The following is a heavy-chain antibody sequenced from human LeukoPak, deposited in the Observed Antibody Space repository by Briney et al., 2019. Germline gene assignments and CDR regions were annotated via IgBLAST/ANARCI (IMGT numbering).Heavy chain of an antibody. Sequence: GGSLRLSCAASGFTFSSYSMNWVRQAPGKGLEWVSSISSSSRYIYYAASVKGRLTISRDNAKNSLYLQMNSLRAEDTAVYYCAREYVTMVRGDAFAIWGQGTMVTVSS. CDR3: AREYVTMVRGDAFAI. J-gene: IGHJ3*02. D-gene: IGHD3-10*01. V-gene: IGHV3-21*01. CDR2: ISSSSRYI. CDR1: GFTFSSYS.